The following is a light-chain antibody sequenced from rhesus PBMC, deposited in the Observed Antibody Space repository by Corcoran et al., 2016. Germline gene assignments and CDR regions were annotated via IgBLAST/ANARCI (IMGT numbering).Light chain of an antibody. CDR2: SAS. J-gene: IGKJ2*01. V-gene: IGKV1-33*02. Sequence: DIQMTQSPSSLSASVGDRVTITCQASQGISSWLAWYQQKAGKALQLLFYSASSLQTGVPSRFSGSGSGTDFTLTISGLPPEDFATYYCQRHSSYPHSFGQGTKVEIK. CDR1: QGISSW. CDR3: QRHSSYPHS.